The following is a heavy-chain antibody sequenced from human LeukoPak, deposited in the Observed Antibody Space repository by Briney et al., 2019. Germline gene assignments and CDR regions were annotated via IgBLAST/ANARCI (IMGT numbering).Heavy chain of an antibody. Sequence: PGGSLRLSCAASKFTFSTYWMHWVRQAPGKGLVWVSRIISDGSTTSYADSVKGRFTISRDNAKNTLYLQMNSLRAEDTAVYYCARGDVDIAVAASGAFDIWGQGTMVTVSS. V-gene: IGHV3-74*01. CDR1: KFTFSTYW. J-gene: IGHJ3*02. CDR2: IISDGSTT. CDR3: ARGDVDIAVAASGAFDI. D-gene: IGHD6-19*01.